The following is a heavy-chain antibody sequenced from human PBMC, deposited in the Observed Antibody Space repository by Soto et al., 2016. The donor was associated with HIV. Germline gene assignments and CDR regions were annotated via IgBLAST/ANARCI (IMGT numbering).Heavy chain of an antibody. V-gene: IGHV1-8*03. D-gene: IGHD3-22*01. J-gene: IGHJ6*03. CDR2: MNPNSGNT. Sequence: QVQLVQSGAEVKKPGSSVKVSCKASGGTFSSYDINWVRQATGQGLEWMGWMNPNSGNTGYAQKFQGRVTFTRNTSISTAYMELSSLRSEDTAVYYCATSYYDSSGYSAYYYMDVWGKGTTVTVSS. CDR3: ATSYYDSSGYSAYYYMDV. CDR1: GGTFSSYD.